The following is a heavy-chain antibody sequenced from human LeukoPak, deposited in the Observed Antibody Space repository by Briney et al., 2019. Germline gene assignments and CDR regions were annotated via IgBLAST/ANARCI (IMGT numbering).Heavy chain of an antibody. CDR3: ARGHYDILTGYYIGFDP. J-gene: IGHJ5*02. V-gene: IGHV4-59*01. CDR1: GGSISSYY. Sequence: SETLSLTCTVSGGSISSYYWRWIRQPPGKGLEWIGYIYYSGSTNYNPYLKSRVTISVYTSKNQFSLKLSSVTAADTAVYYCARGHYDILTGYYIGFDPWGQGTLVTVSS. D-gene: IGHD3-9*01. CDR2: IYYSGST.